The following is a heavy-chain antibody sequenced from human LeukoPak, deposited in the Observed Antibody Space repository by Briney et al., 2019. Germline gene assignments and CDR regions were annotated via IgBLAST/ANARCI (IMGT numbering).Heavy chain of an antibody. CDR3: ARDRNYGSGEFDY. Sequence: ASVKVSCKASGGTFSSYAISWVRQAPGQGLEWMGWISAYNGNTNYAQKLQGRVTVTTDTSTSTAYMELRSLRSDDTAVYYCARDRNYGSGEFDYWGQGTLVTVSS. V-gene: IGHV1-18*01. J-gene: IGHJ4*02. CDR2: ISAYNGNT. CDR1: GGTFSSYA. D-gene: IGHD3-10*01.